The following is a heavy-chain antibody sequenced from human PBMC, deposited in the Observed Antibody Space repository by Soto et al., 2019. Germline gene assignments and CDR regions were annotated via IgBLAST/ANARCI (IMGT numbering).Heavy chain of an antibody. Sequence: QVQLVESGGGVVQPGRSLRLSCAASGFTFSSYAMHWVRQAPGKGLEWVAVISYDGSNKYYADSVKGRFTISRDNSKNTLYLQMNSLRAEDTAVYYCARSFSGVRGVIGYFQHWGQGTLVTVSS. CDR3: ARSFSGVRGVIGYFQH. V-gene: IGHV3-30-3*01. D-gene: IGHD3-10*01. CDR1: GFTFSSYA. CDR2: ISYDGSNK. J-gene: IGHJ1*01.